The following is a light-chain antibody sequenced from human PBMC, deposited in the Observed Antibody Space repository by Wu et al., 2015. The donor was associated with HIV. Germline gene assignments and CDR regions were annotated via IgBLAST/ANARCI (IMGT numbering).Light chain of an antibody. V-gene: IGKV3D-20*02. CDR2: DAS. CDR3: QQRSSWPWT. CDR1: QSVSSSY. Sequence: EIVLTQSPGTLSLSPGERATLSCRASQSVSSSYLAWYQQKPGQAPRLLIYDASNRATGIPARFSGSGSGTDFTLTVSSLEPEDFAVYYCQQRSSWPWTFGQGTKVEIK. J-gene: IGKJ1*01.